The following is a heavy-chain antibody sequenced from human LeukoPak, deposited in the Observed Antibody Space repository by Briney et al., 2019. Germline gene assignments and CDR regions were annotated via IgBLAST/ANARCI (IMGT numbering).Heavy chain of an antibody. D-gene: IGHD7-27*01. Sequence: ASVKVSCKASGYTFTSYGISWVRQAPGQGLEWMGWISGYNGNTNYAQKFQGRLTMTTDTSTSTAYVELRSLRSDDTAVYYCARAPGNLGIYHYGVDVWGQGTTVTVSS. CDR2: ISGYNGNT. V-gene: IGHV1-18*01. CDR1: GYTFTSYG. J-gene: IGHJ6*02. CDR3: ARAPGNLGIYHYGVDV.